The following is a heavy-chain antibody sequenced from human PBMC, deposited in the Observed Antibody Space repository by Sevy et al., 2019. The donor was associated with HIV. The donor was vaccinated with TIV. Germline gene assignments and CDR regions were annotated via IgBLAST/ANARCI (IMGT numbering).Heavy chain of an antibody. J-gene: IGHJ6*02. Sequence: SETLSLTCTVSGDSISSGNHWWSWIRQPAGKGLEWIGRVYSSGRTMYNSAMKSRVTMSVDTSKNQFSLMVSSLIAAVTAIYYCARDGIRRDYYHGMDVWGQGTTVTVSS. D-gene: IGHD3-10*01. CDR3: ARDGIRRDYYHGMDV. CDR1: GDSISSGNHW. CDR2: VYSSGRT. V-gene: IGHV4-61*02.